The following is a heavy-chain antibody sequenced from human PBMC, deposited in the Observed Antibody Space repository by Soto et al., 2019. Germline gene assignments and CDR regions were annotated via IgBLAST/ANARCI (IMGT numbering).Heavy chain of an antibody. V-gene: IGHV4-59*08. CDR2: IYYSGST. CDR3: ARLHRGYSGYDYVPIPYGDYYYYYYMDV. CDR1: GGSFSGYY. J-gene: IGHJ6*03. D-gene: IGHD5-12*01. Sequence: PSETLSLTCAVYGGSFSGYYWSWIRQPPGKGLEWIGYIYYSGSTNYNPSLKSRVTISVDTSKNQFSLKLSSVTAADTAVYYCARLHRGYSGYDYVPIPYGDYYYYYYMDVWGKGTTVTVSS.